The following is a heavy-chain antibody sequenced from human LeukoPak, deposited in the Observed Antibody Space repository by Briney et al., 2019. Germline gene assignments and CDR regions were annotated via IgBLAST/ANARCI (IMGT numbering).Heavy chain of an antibody. CDR3: ARGSSGWYDIDY. J-gene: IGHJ4*02. CDR2: INHSGST. Sequence: SETLSLTCAVYGGSFSGYYWSWIRQPPGKGLEWIGEINHSGSTNYNPSLKSRVTISVDTSKNQFSLKLSSVTAADTAVYYCARGSSGWYDIDYWGQGTLVTVSS. D-gene: IGHD6-19*01. CDR1: GGSFSGYY. V-gene: IGHV4-34*01.